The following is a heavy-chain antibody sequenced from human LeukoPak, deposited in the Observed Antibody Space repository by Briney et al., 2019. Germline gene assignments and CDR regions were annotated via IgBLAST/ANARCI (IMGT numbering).Heavy chain of an antibody. CDR3: ARVLLWPNWFYP. V-gene: IGHV4-59*08. D-gene: IGHD3-10*01. J-gene: IGHJ5*02. CDR1: GGSISSYY. Sequence: KPSETLSLTCTVSGGSISSYYWSWIRQPPGKGLEWIGYIYYSGSTNYNPSLKSRVTISVDTSKNQFSLKLSSVTAADTAVYYCARVLLWPNWFYPWGQGTLVTVSS. CDR2: IYYSGST.